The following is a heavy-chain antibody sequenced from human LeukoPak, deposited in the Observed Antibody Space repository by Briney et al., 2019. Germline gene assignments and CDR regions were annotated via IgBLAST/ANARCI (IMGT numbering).Heavy chain of an antibody. V-gene: IGHV3-9*01. D-gene: IGHD6-19*01. CDR2: ICWNSGSI. J-gene: IGHJ6*03. Sequence: GGPLTLSCTASGFTFDDYARRWVRQAPGKGLEWVSGICWNSGSIGYADYVKGRFTISRDNAKKSLYLHMMSLRAEDTALYYCANDMVAVAGKGFYYYMDVWGKGTTVTVSS. CDR3: ANDMVAVAGKGFYYYMDV. CDR1: GFTFDDYA.